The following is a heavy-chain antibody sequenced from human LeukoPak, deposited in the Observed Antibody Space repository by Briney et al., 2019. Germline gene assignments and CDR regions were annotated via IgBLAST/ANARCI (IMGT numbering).Heavy chain of an antibody. D-gene: IGHD1-26*01. CDR1: GFTFSDYY. CDR3: ASSGSYRFDY. V-gene: IGHV3-11*06. CDR2: ISSSSSYT. J-gene: IGHJ4*02. Sequence: GGSLRLSCAASGFTFSDYYMSWIRQAPGKGLEWVSYISSSSSYTNYADSVKGRFTISRDNAKNSLYLQMNSLRDEDTAVYYCASSGSYRFDYWGQGTLVIVSS.